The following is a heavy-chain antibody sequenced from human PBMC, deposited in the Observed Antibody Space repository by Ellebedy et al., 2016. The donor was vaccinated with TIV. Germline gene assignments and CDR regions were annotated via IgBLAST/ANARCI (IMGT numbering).Heavy chain of an antibody. D-gene: IGHD1-26*01. CDR3: ARDNREHAFDV. Sequence: ASVKVSXKTSGYTFSAHFIHWLRQAPGQGLEWVGWINPKTGGTSYAQKFRGRVTMTRDTSVSTTYLELNKLKSDDTALYFCARDNREHAFDVWGQGTVVTVFS. CDR2: INPKTGGT. CDR1: GYTFSAHF. V-gene: IGHV1-2*02. J-gene: IGHJ3*01.